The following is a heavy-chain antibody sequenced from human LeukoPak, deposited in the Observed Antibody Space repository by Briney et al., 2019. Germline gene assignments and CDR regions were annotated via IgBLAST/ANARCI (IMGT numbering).Heavy chain of an antibody. CDR3: AKDRRYYYDSTGYYYFEY. CDR1: GYSFTNYG. CDR2: ISGYNGHT. D-gene: IGHD3-22*01. V-gene: IGHV1-18*01. Sequence: ASVKVSCKASGYSFTNYGFSWVRQAPGQGLEWMGWISGYNGHTNYAQKIQGRFTMTTDTSTSTAYMELRSLRTDDTAIYFCAKDRRYYYDSTGYYYFEYWGQGTLVTVSS. J-gene: IGHJ4*02.